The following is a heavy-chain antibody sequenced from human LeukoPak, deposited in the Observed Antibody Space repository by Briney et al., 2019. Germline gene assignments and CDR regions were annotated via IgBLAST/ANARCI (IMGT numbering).Heavy chain of an antibody. D-gene: IGHD6-19*01. J-gene: IGHJ4*02. V-gene: IGHV1-18*01. CDR2: ISAYNGNT. Sequence: GASVKVSCKASGYTFTSYGISWVRQAPGQGLEWMGWISAYNGNTNYAQKFQGRVTITADESTSTAYMELSSLRSEDTAVYYCAREEGYRSSGWFYFDYWGQGTLVTVSS. CDR3: AREEGYRSSGWFYFDY. CDR1: GYTFTSYG.